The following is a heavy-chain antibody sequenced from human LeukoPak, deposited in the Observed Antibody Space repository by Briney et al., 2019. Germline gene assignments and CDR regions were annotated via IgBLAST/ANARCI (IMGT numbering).Heavy chain of an antibody. CDR1: GFTFSNYA. Sequence: GGSLRLSCAASGFTFSNYAMSWVRQAPGKGLEWVSAISDSGGRTYYADSVKGRFTISRDNAKNTLYLQMNSLRAEDTAVYYCARFSSATVTTAGYWGQGTLVTVSS. D-gene: IGHD4-17*01. CDR2: ISDSGGRT. J-gene: IGHJ4*02. V-gene: IGHV3-23*01. CDR3: ARFSSATVTTAGY.